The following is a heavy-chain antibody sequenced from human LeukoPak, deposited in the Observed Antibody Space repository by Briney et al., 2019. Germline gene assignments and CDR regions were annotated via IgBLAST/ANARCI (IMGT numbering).Heavy chain of an antibody. Sequence: PGGSLRLSCAASGFTFSSYGMHWVRQAPGKGPEWVAVISYDGSNKYYADSVKGRFTISRDNSKNTLYLQMNSLRAEDTAVYYCAKSTFDGFWSGALDYWGQGTLVTVSS. J-gene: IGHJ4*02. CDR3: AKSTFDGFWSGALDY. CDR2: ISYDGSNK. D-gene: IGHD3-3*01. V-gene: IGHV3-30*18. CDR1: GFTFSSYG.